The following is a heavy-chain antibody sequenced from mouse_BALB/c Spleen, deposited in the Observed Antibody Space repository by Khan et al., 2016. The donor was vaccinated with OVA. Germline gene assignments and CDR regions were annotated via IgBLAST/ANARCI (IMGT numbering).Heavy chain of an antibody. CDR1: GYTFASYT. CDR2: INPSNGYT. CDR3: VRDGTYYRNDGWFGY. J-gene: IGHJ3*01. D-gene: IGHD2-14*01. Sequence: QVQLQQSGAELARPGASVKMSCKASGYTFASYTIHWRKKRPGQGMEWIGYINPSNGYTNYKQKLKDKATLTAEQSSTTAYMQLSSLTSDDYAVYNIVRDGTYYRNDGWFGYWGQGTLVTVSA. V-gene: IGHV1-4*01.